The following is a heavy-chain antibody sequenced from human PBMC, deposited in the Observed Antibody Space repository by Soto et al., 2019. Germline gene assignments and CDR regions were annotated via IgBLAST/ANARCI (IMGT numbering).Heavy chain of an antibody. CDR2: IYYSGST. Sequence: SETLSLTCTVSGGSISSYYWSWVRQPPGKGLEWIGYIYYSGSTNYNPSLKSRVTISVDTSKNQFSLKLSSVTAADTAVYYCASSNYVSNFDYWGQGTLVTVSS. J-gene: IGHJ4*02. V-gene: IGHV4-59*08. CDR3: ASSNYVSNFDY. D-gene: IGHD4-4*01. CDR1: GGSISSYY.